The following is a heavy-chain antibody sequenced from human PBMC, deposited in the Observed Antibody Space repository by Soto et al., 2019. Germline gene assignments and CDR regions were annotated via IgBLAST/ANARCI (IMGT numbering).Heavy chain of an antibody. V-gene: IGHV1-8*02. CDR2: MNPDSGHA. J-gene: IGHJ4*02. D-gene: IGHD2-15*01. CDR3: ARRPHCSGGICYYGLDN. Sequence: ASVKVSCKASGGTFISYSINWVRQAPGQGLECMGWMNPDSGHAAYAQKFQGRVTLTTSTSTSTVYMEMRSLGSEDTAVYYCARRPHCSGGICYYGLDNWGQGTLVTVSS. CDR1: GGTFISYS.